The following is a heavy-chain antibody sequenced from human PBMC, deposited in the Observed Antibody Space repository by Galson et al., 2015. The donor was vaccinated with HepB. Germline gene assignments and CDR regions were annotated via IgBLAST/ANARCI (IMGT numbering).Heavy chain of an antibody. Sequence: SLRLSCAASGFTFSSYAMHWVRQAPGKGLEWVAVISYDGSNKYYADSVKGRFTISRDNSKNTLYLQMNSLGAEDTAVYYCARGATLVDYWGQGTLVTVSS. CDR3: ARGATLVDY. D-gene: IGHD1-26*01. CDR2: ISYDGSNK. V-gene: IGHV3-30*04. CDR1: GFTFSSYA. J-gene: IGHJ4*02.